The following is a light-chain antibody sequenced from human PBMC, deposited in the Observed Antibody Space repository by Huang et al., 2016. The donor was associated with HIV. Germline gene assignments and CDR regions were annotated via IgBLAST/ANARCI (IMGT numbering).Light chain of an antibody. CDR1: QRVSSN. J-gene: IGKJ4*01. V-gene: IGKV3-15*01. Sequence: EIVMTQSPATLSVSPGEKATLSCRASQRVSSNLAWYQQKPGQAPRLLIYGASTRATGIPARFSGSGSWTEFTLTISSLQSEDFAVYYCQQYNNWPTLTFGGGTKVEIK. CDR3: QQYNNWPTLT. CDR2: GAS.